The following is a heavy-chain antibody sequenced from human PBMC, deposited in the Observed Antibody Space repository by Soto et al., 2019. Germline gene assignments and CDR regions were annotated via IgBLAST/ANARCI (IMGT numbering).Heavy chain of an antibody. CDR1: GISFSKTW. Sequence: PGGSLRLFCTASGISFSKTWMSWVRQAPGKGLEWIGRIKSKNDGGTIDYAAPVNGRFTISRDDSKNTLYLQVDSLTIEDTAVYYCTTDPRHWGQGTQVTVSS. CDR3: TTDPRH. CDR2: IKSKNDGGTI. V-gene: IGHV3-15*05. J-gene: IGHJ4*02.